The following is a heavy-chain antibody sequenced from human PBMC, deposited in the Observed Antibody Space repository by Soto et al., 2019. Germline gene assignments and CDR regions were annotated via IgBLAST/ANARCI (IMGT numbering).Heavy chain of an antibody. Sequence: QAQLVQSGAEVKKPGASVRVSCKTSGYPFTDYFIHWVRQAPGQGLEWMGIISLYHHSTSYAQKFQGMLTVTADTSTTTVYMDLSSLTSEDSAVYWCARELYSCGGDCPDYMDYWGQGTLVTVSS. D-gene: IGHD2-21*02. CDR2: ISLYHHST. V-gene: IGHV1-46*01. J-gene: IGHJ4*02. CDR1: GYPFTDYF. CDR3: ARELYSCGGDCPDYMDY.